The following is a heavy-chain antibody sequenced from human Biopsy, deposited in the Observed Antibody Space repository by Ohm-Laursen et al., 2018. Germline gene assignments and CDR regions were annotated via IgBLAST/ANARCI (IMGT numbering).Heavy chain of an antibody. CDR1: GFTFSSHA. D-gene: IGHD2-15*01. CDR3: TNHCCGGITCLMNV. Sequence: GSLRLSCSASGFTFSSHAMAWVRQAPGKGLERVSGIRDSGDSAYYADSVKGRFTISRDNSRNTLYLQMNSLRAEDTAVYFCTNHCCGGITCLMNVWGQGTLVTVSS. CDR2: IRDSGDSA. J-gene: IGHJ4*02. V-gene: IGHV3-23*01.